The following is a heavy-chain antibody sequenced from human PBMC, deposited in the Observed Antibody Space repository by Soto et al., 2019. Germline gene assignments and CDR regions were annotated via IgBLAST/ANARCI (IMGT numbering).Heavy chain of an antibody. D-gene: IGHD2-15*01. CDR3: TTDHPYKYDGSCYDN. J-gene: IGHJ4*02. V-gene: IGHV3-15*07. Sequence: EVQLAESGGGLVKPGGSLRLSCVGSGFIFSNAWMNWVRQAPGKGLEWVGRIKSKVDGGTTDYVAPVKGRFTISRDDSKNTVYLEMNTLSTDDTAVYFCTTDHPYKYDGSCYDNWGQGTLVTVSS. CDR1: GFIFSNAW. CDR2: IKSKVDGGTT.